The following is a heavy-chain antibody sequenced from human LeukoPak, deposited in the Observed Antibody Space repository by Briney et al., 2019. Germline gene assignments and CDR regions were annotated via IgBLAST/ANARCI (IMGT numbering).Heavy chain of an antibody. Sequence: ASVKVSCKASGYTLTSYYMHWVRQAPGQGLEWMGIINPSGGSTSYAQKFQGRVTMTRDTSTSTVYMELSSLRSEDTAVYYCASAGYSYGPGDYFDYWGQGTLVTVSS. CDR2: INPSGGST. CDR1: GYTLTSYY. D-gene: IGHD5-18*01. CDR3: ASAGYSYGPGDYFDY. J-gene: IGHJ4*02. V-gene: IGHV1-46*01.